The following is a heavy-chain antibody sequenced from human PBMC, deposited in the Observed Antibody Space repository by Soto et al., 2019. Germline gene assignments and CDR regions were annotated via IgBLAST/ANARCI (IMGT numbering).Heavy chain of an antibody. D-gene: IGHD3-3*01. CDR1: GYTFTSYG. CDR3: ARGGFLEWLFYQFNYYGMDI. J-gene: IGHJ6*02. V-gene: IGHV1-18*04. Sequence: ASVKVSCKASGYTFTSYGISWVRQAPGQGLEWMGWISAYNGNTNYAQKLQGRVTMTTDTSTSTAYMELRSLRSDDTAVYYCARGGFLEWLFYQFNYYGMDIWGQGTTVTVSS. CDR2: ISAYNGNT.